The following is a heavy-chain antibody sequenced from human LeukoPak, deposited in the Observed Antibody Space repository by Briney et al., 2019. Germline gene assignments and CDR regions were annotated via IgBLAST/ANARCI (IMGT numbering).Heavy chain of an antibody. CDR3: AKGRAAGIDY. D-gene: IGHD6-13*01. CDR2: IRYDGSNK. CDR1: GFTFISYG. V-gene: IGHV3-30*02. J-gene: IGHJ4*02. Sequence: PGGYLRLSCAASGFTFISYGMHWVRQAPGKGLEWVAFIRYDGSNKYYADSVKGRFTISRDNSKNTLYLQMNSLRAEDTAVYYCAKGRAAGIDYWGQGTLVTVSS.